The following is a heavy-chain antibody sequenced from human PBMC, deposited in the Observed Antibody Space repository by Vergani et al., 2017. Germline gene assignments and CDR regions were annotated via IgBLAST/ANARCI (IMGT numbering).Heavy chain of an antibody. Sequence: QVQLVESGGGVVQPGGSLRLSCAASGFTFSNYGMYWVRQAPGKGLEWVAFIRYDENNKFYGDSVKGRFTISRDNSKNTLYLRMNSLRPEDTAVYYCAKDLGYCRGDNCYPLLGDHSYCYGMDVWGQGTTVTVSS. CDR2: IRYDENNK. CDR1: GFTFSNYG. V-gene: IGHV3-30*02. J-gene: IGHJ6*02. CDR3: AKDLGYCRGDNCYPLLGDHSYCYGMDV. D-gene: IGHD2-15*01.